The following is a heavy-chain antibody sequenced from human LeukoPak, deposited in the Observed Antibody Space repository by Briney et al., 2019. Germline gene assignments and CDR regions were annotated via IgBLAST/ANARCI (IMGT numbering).Heavy chain of an antibody. Sequence: PGGSLRLSCAASGFTVSSNYMSWVRQGPGKGLEWVSVMYSGGSTYYADSVKGRFTISRDNSKNTLYLQMNSLRAEATAVYYCARGPRPESLWHWGQGTLVTVSS. CDR2: MYSGGST. V-gene: IGHV3-53*01. CDR1: GFTVSSNY. J-gene: IGHJ4*02. CDR3: ARGPRPESLWH. D-gene: IGHD3-10*01.